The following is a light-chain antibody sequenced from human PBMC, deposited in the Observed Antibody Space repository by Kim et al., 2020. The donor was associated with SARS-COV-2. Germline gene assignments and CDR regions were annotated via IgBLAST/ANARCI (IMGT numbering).Light chain of an antibody. Sequence: ASVGDTVTITCRASQGINSNLAWYQQRPGKAPNLLIYSAFTLHSGVPSRFSGSGSGTDFTLTINSLQPEDFATYHCQQHHSFPLTFGGGTKVDIK. CDR3: QQHHSFPLT. CDR1: QGINSN. V-gene: IGKV1-9*01. CDR2: SAF. J-gene: IGKJ4*01.